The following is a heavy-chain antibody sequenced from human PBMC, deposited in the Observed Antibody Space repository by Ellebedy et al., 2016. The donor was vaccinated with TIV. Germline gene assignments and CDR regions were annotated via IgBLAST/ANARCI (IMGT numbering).Heavy chain of an antibody. CDR2: ISANGGTT. J-gene: IGHJ4*02. D-gene: IGHD3-22*01. CDR1: GFTFSTYP. CDR3: ARGVRGYWDFDY. V-gene: IGHV3-23*01. Sequence: GESLKISCAASGFTFSTYPMNWVRQAPGKGLEWVSIISANGGTTYYADSVKGRFTISRDDSKNTLYLQMSSLRAEDTAVYYCARGVRGYWDFDYWGQGALVTVSS.